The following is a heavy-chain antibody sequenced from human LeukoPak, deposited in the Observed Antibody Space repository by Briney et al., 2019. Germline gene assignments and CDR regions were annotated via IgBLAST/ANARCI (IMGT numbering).Heavy chain of an antibody. CDR2: INSDGSST. Sequence: GGSLRLSCAASGFTFSSYWMHWVRQAPGKGLVWVSRINSDGSSTSYADSVKGRFTISRDNAKNTLYLQMNSLRAEDTAVYYCARDPEDYYDSSAYYDGFDMWGQGTMVTVSS. CDR1: GFTFSSYW. J-gene: IGHJ3*02. V-gene: IGHV3-74*01. CDR3: ARDPEDYYDSSAYYDGFDM. D-gene: IGHD3-22*01.